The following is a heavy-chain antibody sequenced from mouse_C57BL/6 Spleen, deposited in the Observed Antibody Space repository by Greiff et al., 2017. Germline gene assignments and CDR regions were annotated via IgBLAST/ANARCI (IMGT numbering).Heavy chain of an antibody. CDR1: GFSLTSYG. V-gene: IGHV2-6*01. CDR3: ASDLGRDWFAY. CDR2: IWGVGST. J-gene: IGHJ3*01. Sequence: VQGVESGPGLVAPSQSLSITCTVSGFSLTSYGVDWVRQSPGKGLEWLGVIWGVGSTNYNSALKSRLSISKDNSKSQVFLKMNSLQTDDTAMYYCASDLGRDWFAYWGQGTLVTVSA. D-gene: IGHD4-1*01.